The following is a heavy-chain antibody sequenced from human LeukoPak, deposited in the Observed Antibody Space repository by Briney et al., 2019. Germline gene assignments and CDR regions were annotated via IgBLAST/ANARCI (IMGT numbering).Heavy chain of an antibody. CDR3: ARSDGDSSGYDVFDI. D-gene: IGHD3-22*01. CDR2: IYYSGST. J-gene: IGHJ3*02. Sequence: PSQTLSLTCTVSGYSISSGYYWGWIRQPPGKGLEWIGYIYYSGSTNYNPSLKSRVTISVDTSKNQFSLKLSSVTAADTAVYYCARSDGDSSGYDVFDIWGQGTMVTVSS. CDR1: GYSISSGYY. V-gene: IGHV4-38-2*02.